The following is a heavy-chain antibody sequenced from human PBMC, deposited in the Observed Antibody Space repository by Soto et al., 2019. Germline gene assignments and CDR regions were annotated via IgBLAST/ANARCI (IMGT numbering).Heavy chain of an antibody. CDR2: ISDDGIIT. V-gene: IGHV3-74*01. CDR1: GFSFSSYW. D-gene: IGHD1-1*01. CDR3: TRGPRSTSTGTGAF. Sequence: GGSLRLSCAASGFSFSSYWMHCVRQAPGKGLEWVSRISDDGIITNYADSVKGRFTISRDNAKNTMYLQMNAFRVEDTAVYYCTRGPRSTSTGTGAFWGQGTMVTVSS. J-gene: IGHJ4*02.